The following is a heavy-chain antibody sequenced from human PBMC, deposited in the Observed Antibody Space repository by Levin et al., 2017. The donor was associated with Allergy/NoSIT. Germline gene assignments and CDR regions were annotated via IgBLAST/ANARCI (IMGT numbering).Heavy chain of an antibody. D-gene: IGHD3-3*01. CDR2: ISGYNGDT. J-gene: IGHJ6*02. CDR3: ARERGILRFLEWPLSGMDV. V-gene: IGHV1-18*01. Sequence: GESLKISCKAAGYRLTNYGMSWVRQAPGQGPEWMGWISGYNGDTKYAERFQDRVTMTTDTSTTTVYMELRRLKSDDTAVYYCARERGILRFLEWPLSGMDVWGQGTTVTVSS. CDR1: GYRLTNYG.